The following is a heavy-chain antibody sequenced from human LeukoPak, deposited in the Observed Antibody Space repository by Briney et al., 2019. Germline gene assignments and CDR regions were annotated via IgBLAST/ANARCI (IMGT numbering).Heavy chain of an antibody. V-gene: IGHV3-74*01. CDR3: TRRSAAAGTIDY. CDR1: GFAFSSNW. J-gene: IGHJ4*02. CDR2: INSDGSTT. D-gene: IGHD6-13*01. Sequence: GGSLRLSCAASGFAFSSNWMHWVRQAPGKGLVCVSRINSDGSTTTYADSVKGRFTTSRDNAKNTVYLQMNSLTAEDTGVYYCTRRSAAAGTIDYWGQGTLVTVSS.